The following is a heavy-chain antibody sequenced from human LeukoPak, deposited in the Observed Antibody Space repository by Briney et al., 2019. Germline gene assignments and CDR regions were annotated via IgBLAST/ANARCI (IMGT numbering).Heavy chain of an antibody. CDR2: IYYSGST. CDR1: GGSFSSYY. V-gene: IGHV4-59*12. D-gene: IGHD4-17*01. J-gene: IGHJ4*02. CDR3: ARESSLYGDLHPGY. Sequence: PSETLSLTCTVSGGSFSSYYWSWIRQPPGKGLEWIGSIYYSGSTDYNPSLKSRVTISVDTSKNQFSLKLSSVTAADTAVYYCARESSLYGDLHPGYWGQGTLVTVSS.